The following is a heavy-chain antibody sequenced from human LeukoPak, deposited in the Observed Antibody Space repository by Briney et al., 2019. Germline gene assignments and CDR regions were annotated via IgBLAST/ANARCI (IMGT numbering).Heavy chain of an antibody. V-gene: IGHV4-38-2*02. CDR1: GYSISSGYY. J-gene: IGHJ5*02. CDR3: ARDRISVADPPNWFDP. D-gene: IGHD6-19*01. Sequence: SETLSLTCTVSGYSISSGYYWGWIRQTPGKGLEWIGSIYHSGKTYYNPSLKSRVTISIDTSKNQFSLKLSSVTAADTAVYYCARDRISVADPPNWFDPWGQGTLVTVSS. CDR2: IYHSGKT.